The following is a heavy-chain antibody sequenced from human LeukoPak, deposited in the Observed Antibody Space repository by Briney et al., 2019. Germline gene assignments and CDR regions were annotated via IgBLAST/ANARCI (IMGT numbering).Heavy chain of an antibody. J-gene: IGHJ4*02. CDR3: AREASSWYVPLDY. V-gene: IGHV1-2*06. D-gene: IGHD6-13*01. CDR1: GYTFTGYY. Sequence: ASVTVSCKASGYTFTGYYMHWVRQAPGPGLEWVGRINPNSGGTNYAQKFQGRVTMTRDTSISTAYMELSRLRSDDTAVYYCAREASSWYVPLDYWGQGTLVTVSS. CDR2: INPNSGGT.